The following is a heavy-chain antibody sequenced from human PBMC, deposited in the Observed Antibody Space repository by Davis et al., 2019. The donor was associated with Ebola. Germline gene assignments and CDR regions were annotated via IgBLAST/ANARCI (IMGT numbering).Heavy chain of an antibody. D-gene: IGHD6-13*01. Sequence: ETLSLTCAVYGGSFSGYYWSWVRQAPGKGLEWVSVIYSGGNTYYADSVKGRFTISRDNSKNTLYLQMNSLRAEDTAVYYCARGPIAAAGIPLGWLNYWGQGTLVTVSS. CDR2: IYSGGNT. CDR3: ARGPIAAAGIPLGWLNY. V-gene: IGHV3-66*01. J-gene: IGHJ4*02. CDR1: GGSFSGYY.